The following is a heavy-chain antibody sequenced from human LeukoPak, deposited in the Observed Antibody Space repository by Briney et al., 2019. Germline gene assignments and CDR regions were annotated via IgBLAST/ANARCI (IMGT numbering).Heavy chain of an antibody. D-gene: IGHD2-15*01. Sequence: WETLSLTWAVYGGSFSGYYWSWIRQPPGKGLGWIGEINHSGSTNYNPSLKSRVTISVDTSKNHFSLKLSSVTAADTAVYYCARVFCSGGSCYSIGGFDYWGQGTMVTVSS. J-gene: IGHJ4*02. V-gene: IGHV4-34*01. CDR3: ARVFCSGGSCYSIGGFDY. CDR2: INHSGST. CDR1: GGSFSGYY.